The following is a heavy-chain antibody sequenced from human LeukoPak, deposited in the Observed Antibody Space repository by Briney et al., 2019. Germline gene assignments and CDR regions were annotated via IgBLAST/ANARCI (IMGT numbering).Heavy chain of an antibody. CDR3: ARDYRGYSYGFNAFDI. CDR2: ISAYNGNT. D-gene: IGHD5-18*01. V-gene: IGHV1-18*01. CDR1: GYTFTSYG. Sequence: ASVKVSCKASGYTFTSYGISWVRQAPGQGLEWMGWISAYNGNTNYAQKLQGRVTMTTDTSTSTAYMELRSLRAEDTAVYYCARDYRGYSYGFNAFDIWGQGTMVTVSS. J-gene: IGHJ3*02.